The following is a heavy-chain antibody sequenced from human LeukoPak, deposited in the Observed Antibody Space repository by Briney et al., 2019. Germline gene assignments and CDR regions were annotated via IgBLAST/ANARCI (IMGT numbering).Heavy chain of an antibody. CDR2: IYYSGST. CDR1: GGSLSSYY. Sequence: KASETLSLTCTVSGGSLSSYYWSWIRQPPGKGLGWIGYIYYSGSTNYNPSLKSRVTISVDTSKNQFSLKLSSVTAADTAVYYCARLKVGAVAGWFDPWGQGTLVTVSS. V-gene: IGHV4-59*08. J-gene: IGHJ5*02. D-gene: IGHD6-19*01. CDR3: ARLKVGAVAGWFDP.